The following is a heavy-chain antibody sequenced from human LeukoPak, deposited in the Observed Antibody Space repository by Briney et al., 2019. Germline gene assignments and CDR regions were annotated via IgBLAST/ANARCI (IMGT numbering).Heavy chain of an antibody. Sequence: GGSLRLSCAASGFTFSSYWMSWVRQAPGKGLEWVANIKQDGSEKYYVDSVKGRFTISRDNAKNSLYLQMNSLRAEDTAVYYCARALVGAHFYYYYYMDVWGKGTTVTVSS. D-gene: IGHD1-26*01. CDR2: IKQDGSEK. CDR1: GFTFSSYW. V-gene: IGHV3-7*01. J-gene: IGHJ6*03. CDR3: ARALVGAHFYYYYYMDV.